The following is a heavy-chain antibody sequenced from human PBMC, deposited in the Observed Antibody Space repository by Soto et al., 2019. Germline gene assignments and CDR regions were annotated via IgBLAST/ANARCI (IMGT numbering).Heavy chain of an antibody. CDR3: ARDNDLGCSSTSCYSHYYYGMDV. CDR1: GYTFTSYG. CDR2: ISAYNGNT. J-gene: IGHJ6*02. V-gene: IGHV1-18*04. D-gene: IGHD2-2*01. Sequence: ASVKVSCKASGYTFTSYGISWVRQAPGQGLEWMGWISAYNGNTNYAQKLQGRVTMTTDTSTSTAYMELRSLRSDDTAVYYCARDNDLGCSSTSCYSHYYYGMDVWGQGTTVTVSS.